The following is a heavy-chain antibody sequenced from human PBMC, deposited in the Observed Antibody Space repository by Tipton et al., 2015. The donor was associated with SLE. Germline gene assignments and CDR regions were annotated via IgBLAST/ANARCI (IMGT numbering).Heavy chain of an antibody. CDR1: GDSLSSNNYY. J-gene: IGHJ4*01. Sequence: TLSLTCSVSGDSLSSNNYYWGWIRQSPAQGLEWIGTIHYVGGTYYNPSLKSRVSISVDTSKNQFFLNLHSVTAADTAVYYCARGGASVLIRNCYFDYWGQGSLVTVSS. CDR3: ARGGASVLIRNCYFDY. V-gene: IGHV4-39*07. CDR2: IHYVGGT. D-gene: IGHD2-8*01.